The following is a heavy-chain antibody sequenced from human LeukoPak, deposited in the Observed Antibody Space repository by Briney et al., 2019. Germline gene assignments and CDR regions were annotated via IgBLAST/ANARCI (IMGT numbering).Heavy chain of an antibody. CDR2: ISYDGSNK. CDR1: GFTFSSYA. Sequence: GGSLRLSCAASGFTFSSYAMHWVRQAPGKGLEWVAVISYDGSNKYYADSVKGRFTISRDNSKNTLYLQMNSLRAEDTAVYYCARRSVGTTPQPTDCWGQGTLVTVSS. V-gene: IGHV3-30-3*01. CDR3: ARRSVGTTPQPTDC. J-gene: IGHJ4*02. D-gene: IGHD1-26*01.